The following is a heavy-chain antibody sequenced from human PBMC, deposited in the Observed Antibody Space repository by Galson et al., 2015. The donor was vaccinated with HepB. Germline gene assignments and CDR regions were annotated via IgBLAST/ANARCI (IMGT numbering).Heavy chain of an antibody. V-gene: IGHV1-3*01. D-gene: IGHD3-22*01. CDR2: INAGNGNT. J-gene: IGHJ4*02. Sequence: SVKVSCKASGYTFTSYAMHWVRQAPGQRLEWMGWINAGNGNTKYSQKFQGRVTITRDTSASTAYMELSSLRSEDTAVYYCARTEIVVVPDFDYWGQGTLVTVSS. CDR1: GYTFTSYA. CDR3: ARTEIVVVPDFDY.